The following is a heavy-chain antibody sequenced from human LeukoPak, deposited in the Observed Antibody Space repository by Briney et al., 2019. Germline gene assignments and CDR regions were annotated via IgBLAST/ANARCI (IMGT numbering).Heavy chain of an antibody. V-gene: IGHV3-48*03. CDR3: ARMGYYYGSEGRSKEFYFYYYYMDV. J-gene: IGHJ6*03. Sequence: GGSLRLSCAASGFTFSSYEMNWVRQAPGKGLEWVSYISTTGSPIYYADSVKGRFTISRDNAKNSLYLQVNSLRAEDTAVYYCARMGYYYGSEGRSKEFYFYYYYMDVWGKGTTVTISS. CDR2: ISTTGSPI. D-gene: IGHD3-10*01. CDR1: GFTFSSYE.